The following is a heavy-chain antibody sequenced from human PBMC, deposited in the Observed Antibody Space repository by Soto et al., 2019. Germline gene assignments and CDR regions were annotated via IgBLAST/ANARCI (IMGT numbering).Heavy chain of an antibody. J-gene: IGHJ4*02. Sequence: EVQLVESGGILVQPGGSLRLSCVASGFSFSNYAMHWVRWPPGKGLEYVSAISNNGVSTYYANSVKGRFIISRDNSKNTLYLQMGSLRAEDMAVYYCARGGPYQLLSDFDYWGQGTLVTVSS. CDR1: GFSFSNYA. CDR2: ISNNGVST. D-gene: IGHD2-2*01. V-gene: IGHV3-64*01. CDR3: ARGGPYQLLSDFDY.